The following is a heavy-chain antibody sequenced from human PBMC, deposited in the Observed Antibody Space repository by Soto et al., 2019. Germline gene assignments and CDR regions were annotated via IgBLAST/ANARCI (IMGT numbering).Heavy chain of an antibody. D-gene: IGHD6-13*01. V-gene: IGHV4-61*01. Sequence: PSETLSLTCTVSGDSVISATCYWSWIRQPPGKGLEWIGYIYYDGGTTYNSSLKSRVTISTDTSRSQLSLQLTSATPADTAVYYCARVLPGIAAAYDAFDVWGQGTMVTVSS. J-gene: IGHJ3*01. CDR1: GDSVISATCY. CDR2: IYYDGGT. CDR3: ARVLPGIAAAYDAFDV.